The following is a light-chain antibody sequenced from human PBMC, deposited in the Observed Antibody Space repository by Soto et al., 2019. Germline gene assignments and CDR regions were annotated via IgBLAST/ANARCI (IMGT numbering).Light chain of an antibody. V-gene: IGKV3-20*01. Sequence: EIVLTQSPGTLSLSPGERATLSCSASQSVNSNYLAWYQQRPGQAPRLLIYGASSRATGIPDRFSGSGSGTDFTLTISRLEPEDFAVYYCQQYGRSPPYTFGPGTKVDMK. CDR3: QQYGRSPPYT. J-gene: IGKJ3*01. CDR2: GAS. CDR1: QSVNSNY.